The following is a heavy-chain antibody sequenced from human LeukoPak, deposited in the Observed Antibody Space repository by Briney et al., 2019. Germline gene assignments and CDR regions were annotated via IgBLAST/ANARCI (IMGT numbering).Heavy chain of an antibody. CDR3: ARYGDSSVYYSADAFDI. V-gene: IGHV3-48*03. CDR1: GFTFSSYE. D-gene: IGHD3-22*01. J-gene: IGHJ3*02. Sequence: GGSLRLSCAASGFTFSSYEMNWVRRAPGKWLEWVSYIGTSDSSTYYADSVKGRFTISRDNAKNSLYLQMNSLRAEDTAVYYCARYGDSSVYYSADAFDIWGQGTMVTVSS. CDR2: IGTSDSST.